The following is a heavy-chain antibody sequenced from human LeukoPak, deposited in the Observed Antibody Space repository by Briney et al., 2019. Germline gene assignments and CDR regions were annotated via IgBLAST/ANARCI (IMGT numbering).Heavy chain of an antibody. J-gene: IGHJ4*02. V-gene: IGHV3-23*01. CDR2: MSGSGGST. D-gene: IGHD5-18*01. CDR3: ARDLLGYSYDAYYFDF. CDR1: GFTFSTYA. Sequence: GGSLRLSCAASGFTFSTYAMSWVRQAPGKGLEWVSGMSGSGGSTYYADSVKGRFTISRDNSKNTLYLQMNSLRAEDTAVYYCARDLLGYSYDAYYFDFWGQGTLVTVSS.